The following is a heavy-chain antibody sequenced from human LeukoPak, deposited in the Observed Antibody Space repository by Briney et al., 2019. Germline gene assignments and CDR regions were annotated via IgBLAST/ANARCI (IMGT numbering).Heavy chain of an antibody. CDR3: ARRAYGDDSFDY. CDR1: GFTFSFYW. V-gene: IGHV3-48*02. J-gene: IGHJ4*02. Sequence: GGSLRLSCAASGFTFSFYWMHWVRQAPGKGLEWVSYITSGSSPIYYADSVKGRFTISRDNAKNSLYLQMNSLRDEDTAVYYCARRAYGDDSFDYWGQGTLVTVSS. CDR2: ITSGSSPI. D-gene: IGHD4-17*01.